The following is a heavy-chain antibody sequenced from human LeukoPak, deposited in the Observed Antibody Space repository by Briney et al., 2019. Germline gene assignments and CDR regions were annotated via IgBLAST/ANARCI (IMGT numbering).Heavy chain of an antibody. CDR2: IIPIFGTA. V-gene: IGHV1-69*06. D-gene: IGHD2-2*02. J-gene: IGHJ4*02. Sequence: SVKVSCKASGGTFSSYAISWVRQAPGQGLEWMGGIIPIFGTANYAQKFQGRVTITADKSTSTAYMELSSLRSEDTAVYYCARDPGYCSSTSCYTRLGYWGQGTLVTVSS. CDR3: ARDPGYCSSTSCYTRLGY. CDR1: GGTFSSYA.